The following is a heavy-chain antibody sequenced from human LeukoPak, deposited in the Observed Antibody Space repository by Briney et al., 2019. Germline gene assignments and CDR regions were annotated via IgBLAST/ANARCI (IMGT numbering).Heavy chain of an antibody. Sequence: GESLKISCQGSGYIFTSYLIGWVRQMPGKGLELMWIIYPGYSDTRYSPSFQGQVTISADKSISTAYLPWSSLKASDSAMYYCARRGSYGAYFDSWGQGTLVTFSS. J-gene: IGHJ4*02. CDR3: ARRGSYGAYFDS. CDR1: GYIFTSYL. V-gene: IGHV5-51*01. CDR2: IYPGYSDT. D-gene: IGHD4-17*01.